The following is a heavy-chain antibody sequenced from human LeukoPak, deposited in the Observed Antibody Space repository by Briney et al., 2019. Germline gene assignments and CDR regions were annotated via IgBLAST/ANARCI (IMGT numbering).Heavy chain of an antibody. V-gene: IGHV4-34*01. J-gene: IGHJ4*02. CDR1: GGSFSGYY. CDR2: INHSGST. CDR3: ARRGSLFIHY. Sequence: SETLSLTCAVYGGSFSGYYWSWIRQPPGKGLEWIGEINHSGSTNYNPSLKSRVTISVDTSKNHFSLKLSSVTAADTAVYYCARRGSLFIHYWGQGTLVTVSS. D-gene: IGHD1-26*01.